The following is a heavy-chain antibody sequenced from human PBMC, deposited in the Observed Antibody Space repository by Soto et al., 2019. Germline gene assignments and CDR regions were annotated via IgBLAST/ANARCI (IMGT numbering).Heavy chain of an antibody. J-gene: IGHJ5*02. D-gene: IGHD3-10*01. V-gene: IGHV4-38-2*01. CDR3: ARGSANYYGSGSYESWFDP. CDR1: GYSISSGYY. Sequence: LSLTCAVSGYSISSGYYWGWIRQPPGKGLEWVGSIYHSGSTYYNPSLKSRVTISVDTSKNQFSLKLSSVTAADTAVYYCARGSANYYGSGSYESWFDPWGQGTLVTVSS. CDR2: IYHSGST.